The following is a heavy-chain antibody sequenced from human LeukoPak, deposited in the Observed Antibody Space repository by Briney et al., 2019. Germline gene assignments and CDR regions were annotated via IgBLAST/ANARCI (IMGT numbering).Heavy chain of an antibody. D-gene: IGHD3-10*01. J-gene: IGHJ4*02. CDR1: GFDLSKYD. Sequence: GGSLRLSCAVSGFDLSKYDMDWVRQAPGKGLEWVAVVWDDGSNKYYADSVKGRFTISRDNAKKSLYVQMNSLRAEDTALYYCAREYYGSGSYYNVGYWGQGTLVTVSS. CDR2: VWDDGSNK. CDR3: AREYYGSGSYYNVGY. V-gene: IGHV3-33*01.